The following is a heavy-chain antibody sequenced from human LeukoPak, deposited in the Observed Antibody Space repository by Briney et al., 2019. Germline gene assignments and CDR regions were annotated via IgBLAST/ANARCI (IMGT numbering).Heavy chain of an antibody. D-gene: IGHD5-18*01. J-gene: IGHJ3*02. CDR2: IYYSGST. Sequence: PSETLSLTCTVSGGSISSYYWSWIRQPPGKGLEWIGYIYYSGSTNYNPSLKSRVTISADTSKNQFSLKLSSVTAADTAVYYCARDGYSYGYRSLDDAFDIWGQGTMVTVSS. V-gene: IGHV4-59*01. CDR1: GGSISSYY. CDR3: ARDGYSYGYRSLDDAFDI.